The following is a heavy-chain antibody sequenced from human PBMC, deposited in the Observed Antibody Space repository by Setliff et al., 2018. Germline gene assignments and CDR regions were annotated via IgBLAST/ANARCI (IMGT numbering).Heavy chain of an antibody. D-gene: IGHD5-12*01. Sequence: ASVKVSCKVSGSTVTESSMHWVRQAPGKGLEWMGGFDPEDGERIYAQHFQGRLTMTEDTSTDTAYMELRSLTSDDTAIYYCTRGPGPNVVVAMPFDRWGQGTLVTVSS. CDR2: FDPEDGER. CDR1: GSTVTESS. V-gene: IGHV1-24*01. CDR3: TRGPGPNVVVAMPFDR. J-gene: IGHJ4*02.